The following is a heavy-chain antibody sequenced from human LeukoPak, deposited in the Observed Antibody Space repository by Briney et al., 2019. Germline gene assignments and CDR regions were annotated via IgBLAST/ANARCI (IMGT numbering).Heavy chain of an antibody. CDR2: VRYDGSHK. CDR3: AKEPYDLNEENFFDY. CDR1: GFTFNTYG. V-gene: IGHV3-30*02. J-gene: IGHJ4*02. Sequence: PGGSLRLSCEASGFTFNTYGMHWVRQAPGKGLEWVAFVRYDGSHKYFADSVKGRFTISRDNSKNTLYLQMNSLKPEDTARYFCAKEPYDLNEENFFDYWGQGTLVTVSS. D-gene: IGHD1-1*01.